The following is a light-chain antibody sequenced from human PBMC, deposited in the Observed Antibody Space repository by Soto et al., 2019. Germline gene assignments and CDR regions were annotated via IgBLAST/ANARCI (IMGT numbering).Light chain of an antibody. CDR2: AAS. CDR1: QDISTW. V-gene: IGKV1-12*01. J-gene: IGKJ4*01. CDR3: QQANTFPPS. Sequence: DIQMTQSPSSVSASVGDRVTITCRASQDISTWLTWYQQKPGRAPNLLIYAASTLQRGVPSRFSGSGSRTDFTLTISSLQPEDFATYFCQQANTFPPSFGGGTKVEIK.